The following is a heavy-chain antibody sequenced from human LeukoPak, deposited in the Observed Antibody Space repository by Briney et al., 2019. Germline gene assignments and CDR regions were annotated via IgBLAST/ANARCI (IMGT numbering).Heavy chain of an antibody. CDR3: ARDRCSGGSCYPKPKQTPDAFDI. CDR1: GGTFSSYA. Sequence: SVKVSCKASGGTFSSYAISWVRQAPGQGLEWMGRIIPIFGTANYAQKFQGRVTITTDESTSTAYMELRSLRSEDTAVYYCARDRCSGGSCYPKPKQTPDAFDIWGQGTMVTVSS. D-gene: IGHD2-15*01. V-gene: IGHV1-69*05. J-gene: IGHJ3*02. CDR2: IIPIFGTA.